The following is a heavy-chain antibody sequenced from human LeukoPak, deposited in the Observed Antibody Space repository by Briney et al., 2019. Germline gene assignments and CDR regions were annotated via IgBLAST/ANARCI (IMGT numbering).Heavy chain of an antibody. CDR2: INPNSGGT. J-gene: IGHJ5*02. CDR1: GYTFTSYY. D-gene: IGHD3-22*01. CDR3: ARYYYDSSGYYSSSWFDP. V-gene: IGHV1-2*02. Sequence: GASVKVSCKASGYTFTSYYMHWVRQAPGQGLEWMGWINPNSGGTNYAQKLQGRVTMTRDTSISTAYMELSRLRSDDTAVYYCARYYYDSSGYYSSSWFDPWGQGTLVTVSS.